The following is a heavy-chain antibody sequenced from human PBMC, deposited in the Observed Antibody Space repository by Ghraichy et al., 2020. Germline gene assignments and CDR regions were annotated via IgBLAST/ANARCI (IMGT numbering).Heavy chain of an antibody. Sequence: SETLSLTCSVSGASISSSLWSWIRQAPGKGLEWIAYIDYSAKSKFNPSLKPRINMSVDVSKSQYSLNLSSVTAADTAVYFCARFLVVPGAMQYFYDYMDVWGKGPMVTVSS. J-gene: IGHJ6*03. CDR3: ARFLVVPGAMQYFYDYMDV. D-gene: IGHD2-2*01. V-gene: IGHV4-59*01. CDR1: GASISSSL. CDR2: IDYSAKS.